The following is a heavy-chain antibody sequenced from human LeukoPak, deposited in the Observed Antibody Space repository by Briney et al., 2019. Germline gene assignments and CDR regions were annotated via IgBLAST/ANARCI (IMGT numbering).Heavy chain of an antibody. J-gene: IGHJ4*02. Sequence: GGSLRLSCAASGFTFSSYWMSWVRQAPGKGLEWVANIKQDGSEKYYVESVKGRFTISRDNAKTSLYLQMNSLRAEDTAVYHCATVGSASSLFDYWGQGTLVTVSS. CDR2: IKQDGSEK. CDR1: GFTFSSYW. CDR3: ATVGSASSLFDY. V-gene: IGHV3-7*01. D-gene: IGHD2-2*01.